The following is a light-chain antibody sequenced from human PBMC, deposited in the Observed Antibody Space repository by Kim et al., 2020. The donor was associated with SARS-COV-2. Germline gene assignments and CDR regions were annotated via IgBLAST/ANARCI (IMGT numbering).Light chain of an antibody. J-gene: IGKJ5*01. Sequence: PGERATRSCSASRSIRINYLAWYQQTRGRAPRLLIYGTSSRATDIPDRFSGSGSGTDFTLTISRLEPEDFAVYYCQQYGSSPGITLGQGTRLEIK. CDR3: QQYGSSPGIT. CDR1: RSIRINY. V-gene: IGKV3-20*01. CDR2: GTS.